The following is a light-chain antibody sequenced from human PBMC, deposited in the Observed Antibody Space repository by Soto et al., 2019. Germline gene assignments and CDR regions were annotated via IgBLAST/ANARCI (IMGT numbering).Light chain of an antibody. CDR3: QQYNNLPRA. Sequence: EIVMTQSRATLSVYPGERAIISCRASQSVSSNLAWYQQKPGQAPRLLIYGASNSATGTPAMFSGSGSGSDFTLPISSLQSEDFAVYYCQQYNNLPRAFGQVTKVDIK. CDR1: QSVSSN. V-gene: IGKV3-15*01. CDR2: GAS. J-gene: IGKJ1*01.